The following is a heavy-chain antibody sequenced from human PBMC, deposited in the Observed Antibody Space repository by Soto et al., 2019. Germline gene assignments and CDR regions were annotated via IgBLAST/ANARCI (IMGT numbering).Heavy chain of an antibody. CDR2: IYYSGST. D-gene: IGHD3-9*01. Sequence: QVQLQESGPGLVKPSQTLSLTCTVSGGSISSGGYYWSWIRQHPGKGLEWIGYIYYSGSTYYNPSLKSRVTISLDTSKNQFSLKLSSVTAADTAVYYCARDRKPHYDILTGYPDNWFDPWGQGTLVTVSS. CDR3: ARDRKPHYDILTGYPDNWFDP. J-gene: IGHJ5*02. CDR1: GGSISSGGYY. V-gene: IGHV4-31*03.